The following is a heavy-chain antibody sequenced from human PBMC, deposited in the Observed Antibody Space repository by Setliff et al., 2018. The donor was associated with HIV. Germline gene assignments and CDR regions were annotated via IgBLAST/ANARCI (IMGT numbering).Heavy chain of an antibody. Sequence: GESLKISCRASGYDVTRYWIGWVRQMPGQALEWIGVIYPGDPDARYSPSFQDQVTMSADKSISTAYLQWSSLKALDTGIYFCARASLAARPHFFDSWGQGTRVTVS. CDR3: ARASLAARPHFFDS. D-gene: IGHD6-6*01. V-gene: IGHV5-51*01. CDR1: GYDVTRYW. CDR2: IYPGDPDA. J-gene: IGHJ4*02.